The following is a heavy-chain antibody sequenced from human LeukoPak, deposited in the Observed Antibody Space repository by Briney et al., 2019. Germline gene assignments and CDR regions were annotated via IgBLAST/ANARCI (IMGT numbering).Heavy chain of an antibody. CDR3: ARAILTPSGYVWYFDL. Sequence: SETLSLTCTVSGASISSSNYYWGWVRQPPGKGLEWIGSIYYRGSTNYNPSLKSRVNISVDTSKNQFSLKLTSVTAADTAVYYCARAILTPSGYVWYFDLWGRGTLVTVSS. CDR1: GASISSSNYY. J-gene: IGHJ2*01. CDR2: IYYRGST. V-gene: IGHV4-39*01. D-gene: IGHD3-3*01.